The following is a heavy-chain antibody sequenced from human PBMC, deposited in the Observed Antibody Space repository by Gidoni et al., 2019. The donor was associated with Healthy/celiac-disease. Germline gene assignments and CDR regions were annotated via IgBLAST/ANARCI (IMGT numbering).Heavy chain of an antibody. CDR3: AREALGDGYEYWYFDL. CDR1: GDSVPSNRAA. D-gene: IGHD5-12*01. J-gene: IGHJ2*01. CDR2: TYYRSKWYN. Sequence: QVQLQQSGPGLVKPSQTLSLTCAISGDSVPSNRAAWNWIRQSPSRGLEWQGRTYYRSKWYNDYAVSVKSRITINPDTSKNQFSLQLNSVTPEDTAVYYCAREALGDGYEYWYFDLWGRGTLVTVSS. V-gene: IGHV6-1*01.